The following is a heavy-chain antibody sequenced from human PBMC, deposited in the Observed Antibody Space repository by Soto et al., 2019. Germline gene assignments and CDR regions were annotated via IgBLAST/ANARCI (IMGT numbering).Heavy chain of an antibody. CDR1: GFTFSSYA. CDR2: ISYGGSNK. J-gene: IGHJ6*02. V-gene: IGHV3-30-3*01. D-gene: IGHD6-13*01. Sequence: GGSLILSCAASGFTFSSYAMHWVRQAPGKGLEWVAVISYGGSNKYYADSVKGRFTISRDNSKNTLYLQMNSLRAEDTAVYYCARDGIAAAGTYYYYGMDVWGQGTTVNVSS. CDR3: ARDGIAAAGTYYYYGMDV.